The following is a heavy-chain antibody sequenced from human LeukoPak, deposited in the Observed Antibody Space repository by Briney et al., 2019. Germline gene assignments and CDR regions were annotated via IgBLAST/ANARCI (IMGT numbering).Heavy chain of an antibody. CDR1: SASIISSSYY. CDR3: ARQKILDDNYDSSGYYVDQ. Sequence: SETLSLTCSVSSASIISSSYYWGWIRQPPGKGLEWIGSIYYRGRTYYNPSLKIRVTISADTSKNQFSLNLNSVTASDTAVYYCARQKILDDNYDSSGYYVDQWGQGSLVTVSS. D-gene: IGHD3-22*01. V-gene: IGHV4-39*01. J-gene: IGHJ4*02. CDR2: IYYRGRT.